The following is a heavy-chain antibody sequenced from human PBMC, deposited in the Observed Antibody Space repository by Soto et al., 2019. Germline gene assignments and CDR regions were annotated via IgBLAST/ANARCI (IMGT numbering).Heavy chain of an antibody. V-gene: IGHV4-30-2*01. CDR2: IYHSGST. Sequence: SETLSLTCAVSGGSISSGGYSWSWIRQPPGKGLGWIGYIYHSGSTYYNPSLKSRVTISVDRSKNQFSLKLSSVTAADTAVYYCARGGYEMATANYFDYWGQGTLVTVSS. J-gene: IGHJ4*02. D-gene: IGHD5-18*01. CDR3: ARGGYEMATANYFDY. CDR1: GGSISSGGYS.